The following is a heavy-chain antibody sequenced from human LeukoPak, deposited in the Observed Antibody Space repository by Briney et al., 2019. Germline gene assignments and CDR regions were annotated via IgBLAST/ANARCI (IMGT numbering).Heavy chain of an antibody. J-gene: IGHJ4*02. CDR3: ARYYYDSSGYYDVEYFDY. D-gene: IGHD3-22*01. CDR1: GGSISSSSYY. V-gene: IGHV4-39*01. CDR2: IYYSRST. Sequence: SETLSLTCTVSGGSISSSSYYWGWIRQPPGKGLEWIGSIYYSRSTYYNPSLKSRVTISVDTSKNQFSLKLSSVTAADTAVYYCARYYYDSSGYYDVEYFDYWGQGTLVTVSS.